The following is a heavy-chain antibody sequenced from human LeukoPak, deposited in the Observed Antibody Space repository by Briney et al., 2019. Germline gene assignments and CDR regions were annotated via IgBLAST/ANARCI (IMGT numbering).Heavy chain of an antibody. CDR2: IIPIFGTA. Sequence: SVKVSCKASGGTFSSYAINWVRQPPGQGLEWVGRIIPIFGTANYAQKYQGRGTITTDESTSTAYMELSSLRSDDPAVYYCARDAVFLGGSFDYWGQGTLVTVSS. CDR3: ARDAVFLGGSFDY. CDR1: GGTFSSYA. D-gene: IGHD2-15*01. V-gene: IGHV1-69*05. J-gene: IGHJ4*02.